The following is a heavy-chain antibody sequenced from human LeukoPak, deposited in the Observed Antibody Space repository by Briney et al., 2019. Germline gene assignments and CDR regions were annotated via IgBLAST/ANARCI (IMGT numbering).Heavy chain of an antibody. CDR2: ISGSGGST. CDR1: GFTFSSYA. V-gene: IGHV3-23*01. J-gene: IGHJ4*02. CDR3: AKDPIPRLRYFDWDFDY. D-gene: IGHD3-9*01. Sequence: PGGSLRLSCAASGFTFSSYAMSWVRQAPGKGLEWVSAISGSGGSTYYADSVKGRFTISRDNSKNTLYLQMNSLRAGDTAVYYCAKDPIPRLRYFDWDFDYWGQGTLVTVSS.